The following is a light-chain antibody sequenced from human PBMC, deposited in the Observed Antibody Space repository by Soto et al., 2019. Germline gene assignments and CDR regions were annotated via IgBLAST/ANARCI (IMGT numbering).Light chain of an antibody. Sequence: QSVLTQPPSLSGTPGQTVTISCFGSRSNIGSSIVHWYQQLPGTAPKHLLYMNNQRPSGVPDRFSASKSGTSASLVISGLRSEDEADYYCVAWDDDLSARVFGGGTKLTVL. J-gene: IGLJ3*02. CDR3: VAWDDDLSARV. CDR1: RSNIGSSI. V-gene: IGLV1-47*01. CDR2: MNN.